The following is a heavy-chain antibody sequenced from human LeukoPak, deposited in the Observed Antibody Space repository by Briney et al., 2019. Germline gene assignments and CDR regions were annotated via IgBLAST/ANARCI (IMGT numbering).Heavy chain of an antibody. Sequence: GGSLRLSCAASGFTFDDYAMHWVRQALGKGLEWVSGISWSSGSIGYADSVKGRFTISRDNAKNSLYLQMNSLRAEDTALYYCAKSSEQLREAFDIWGQGTMVTVSS. CDR3: AKSSEQLREAFDI. V-gene: IGHV3-9*01. CDR2: ISWSSGSI. J-gene: IGHJ3*02. D-gene: IGHD6-13*01. CDR1: GFTFDDYA.